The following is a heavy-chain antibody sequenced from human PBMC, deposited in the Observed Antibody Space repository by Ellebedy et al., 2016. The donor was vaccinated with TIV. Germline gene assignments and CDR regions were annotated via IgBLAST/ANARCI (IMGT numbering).Heavy chain of an antibody. CDR2: IKEDGSEK. CDR1: GFTFSSYW. D-gene: IGHD5-12*01. CDR3: ARDPVRGSPDYFDY. Sequence: GGSLRLXCAASGFTFSSYWMSWVRQAPGKGLEWVANIKEDGSEKYYVDSVKGRFTISRDDSKNTLYLQMNSLRADDTAVYYCARDPVRGSPDYFDYWGQGTLVTVSS. V-gene: IGHV3-7*01. J-gene: IGHJ4*02.